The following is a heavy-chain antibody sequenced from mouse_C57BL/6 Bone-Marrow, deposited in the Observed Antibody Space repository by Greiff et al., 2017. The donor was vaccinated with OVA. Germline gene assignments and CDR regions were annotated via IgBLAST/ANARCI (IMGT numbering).Heavy chain of an antibody. CDR2: IAPSDSYI. D-gene: IGHD1-1*01. Sequence: QVQLQQSGAELVRPGTSVKLSCRASGYTFTNYWRPGGKQRPGQGLEWIGVIAPSDSYINYNQKFKGRATLTVDTSSSTAYMHLSSLTSEDSAVYYCAHYGSRLYLHYWGQGTSLTVSS. J-gene: IGHJ2*02. V-gene: IGHV1-59*01. CDR1: GYTFTNYW. CDR3: AHYGSRLYLHY.